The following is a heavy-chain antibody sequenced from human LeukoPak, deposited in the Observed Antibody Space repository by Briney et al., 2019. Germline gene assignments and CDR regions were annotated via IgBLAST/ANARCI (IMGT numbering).Heavy chain of an antibody. J-gene: IGHJ4*02. V-gene: IGHV3-30-3*01. CDR2: ISYDGSNK. CDR3: ARAWAGHFDY. D-gene: IGHD1-26*01. CDR1: GFTFSSYA. Sequence: QPGGSLRLSCAASGFTFSSYAMHWVRQAPGKGLEWVAVISYDGSNKYYADSVKGRFTISRDNSKNTLYLQMNSLRAEDTVVYYCARAWAGHFDYWGQGTLVTVSS.